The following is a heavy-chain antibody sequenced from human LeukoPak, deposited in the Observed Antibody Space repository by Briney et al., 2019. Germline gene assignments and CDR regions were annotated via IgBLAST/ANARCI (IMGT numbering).Heavy chain of an antibody. J-gene: IGHJ3*02. CDR3: ARLPRGAFDI. CDR2: IHYTGST. D-gene: IGHD5-12*01. Sequence: PSETLSLTCTVSGGSPNSDYWTWIRRPPGKGLEYIGYIHYTGSTYYNPSLKSRVIISVDTSKNQFSLKVSSVTAADTAVYYCARLPRGAFDIWGQGTMVTVSS. V-gene: IGHV4-59*01. CDR1: GGSPNSDY.